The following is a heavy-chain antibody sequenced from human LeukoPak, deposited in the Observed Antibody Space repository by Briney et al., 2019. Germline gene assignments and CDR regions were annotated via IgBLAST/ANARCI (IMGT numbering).Heavy chain of an antibody. CDR2: ISSSSSYI. CDR1: GFSFSDYW. J-gene: IGHJ3*02. Sequence: PGGSLRLSCAASGFSFSDYWMTWVRQAPGKGLEWVSSISSSSSYIYYADSVKGRFTISRDNAKNSLYPQMNSLRAEDTAVYYCARETYYYDSSGYYDDAFDIWGQGTMVTVSS. D-gene: IGHD3-22*01. V-gene: IGHV3-21*01. CDR3: ARETYYYDSSGYYDDAFDI.